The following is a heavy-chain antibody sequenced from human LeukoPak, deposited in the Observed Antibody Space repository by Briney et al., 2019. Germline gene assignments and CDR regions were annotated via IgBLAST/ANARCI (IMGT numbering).Heavy chain of an antibody. V-gene: IGHV3-66*01. Sequence: PGGPLRLSCAASGFTVSDNYMSWVRQAPGKGLEWVSVLYSGGTTYYADPVKGRFTISRDNSKNTLYLQMSSLRAEDTAVYYCVRDRWPGLGDFWGQGTTVTVSS. CDR3: VRDRWPGLGDF. D-gene: IGHD6-19*01. J-gene: IGHJ6*02. CDR2: LYSGGTT. CDR1: GFTVSDNY.